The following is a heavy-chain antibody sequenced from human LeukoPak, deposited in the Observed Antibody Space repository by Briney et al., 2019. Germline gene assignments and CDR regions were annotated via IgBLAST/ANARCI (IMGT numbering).Heavy chain of an antibody. J-gene: IGHJ4*02. Sequence: ASVKVSCKASGYTFSSYGITWVRQAPGQGLEWMGWISVYNGNINYAQKLQGRVTMTTDTSTSTAYMELRSLGSDDTAVYYCARASPTSGTYHNIYWGQGTLVTVPS. CDR1: GYTFSSYG. V-gene: IGHV1-18*01. CDR3: ARASPTSGTYHNIY. D-gene: IGHD3-10*01. CDR2: ISVYNGNI.